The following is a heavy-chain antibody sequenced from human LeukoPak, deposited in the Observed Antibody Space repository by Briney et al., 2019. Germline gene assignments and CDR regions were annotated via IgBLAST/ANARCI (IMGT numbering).Heavy chain of an antibody. J-gene: IGHJ4*02. CDR2: IIPIFGTA. CDR1: GYTFTSYG. CDR3: ARDLLAYCGGDCYNVD. Sequence: SVKVSCKASGYTFTSYGISWVRQAPGQGLEWMGGIIPIFGTANYAQKFQGRVTITADESTSTAYMELSSLRSEDTAVYYCARDLLAYCGGDCYNVDWGQGTLVTVSS. D-gene: IGHD2-21*02. V-gene: IGHV1-69*13.